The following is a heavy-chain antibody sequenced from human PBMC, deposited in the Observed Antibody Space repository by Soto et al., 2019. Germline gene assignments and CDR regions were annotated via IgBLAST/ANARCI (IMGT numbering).Heavy chain of an antibody. D-gene: IGHD6-13*01. Sequence: SETLSLTCTVSGGSISSSSYYWGWIRQPPGKGLEWIGSIYYSGSTYYNPSLKSRVTISVDTSKNQFSLKLSSVTAADTAVYYCARHAYEIAAAGPRMDVWGQGTTVTVS. CDR2: IYYSGST. CDR3: ARHAYEIAAAGPRMDV. CDR1: GGSISSSSYY. V-gene: IGHV4-39*01. J-gene: IGHJ6*02.